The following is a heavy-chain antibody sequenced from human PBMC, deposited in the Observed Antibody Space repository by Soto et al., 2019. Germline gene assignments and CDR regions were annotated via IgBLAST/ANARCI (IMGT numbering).Heavy chain of an antibody. CDR3: AKDPYGSGSYYFADGPPN. CDR2: ISGSGGST. CDR1: GFTFSSYA. V-gene: IGHV3-23*01. J-gene: IGHJ1*01. Sequence: PGGSLRLSCAASGFTFSSYAMSWVRQAPGKGLEWVSAISGSGGSTYYADSVKGRFTISRDNSKNTLYLQMNSLRAEDTAVYYCAKDPYGSGSYYFADGPPNCGQGSLVLVSS. D-gene: IGHD3-10*01.